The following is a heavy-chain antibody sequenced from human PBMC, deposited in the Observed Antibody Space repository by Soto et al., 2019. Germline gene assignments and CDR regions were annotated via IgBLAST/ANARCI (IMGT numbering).Heavy chain of an antibody. CDR2: ISSSSSYI. CDR3: ARTVTSCRSPRCYTPGPPPYGMDV. J-gene: IGHJ6*02. CDR1: GFTFSSYS. V-gene: IGHV3-21*01. Sequence: GGSLRLSCAASGFTFSSYSMNWVRQAPGKGLEWVSSISSSSSYIYYADSVKGRFTISRDNAKNSLYLQMNSLRAEDTAVYYCARTVTSCRSPRCYTPGPPPYGMDVWGQGTTATVSS. D-gene: IGHD2-2*02.